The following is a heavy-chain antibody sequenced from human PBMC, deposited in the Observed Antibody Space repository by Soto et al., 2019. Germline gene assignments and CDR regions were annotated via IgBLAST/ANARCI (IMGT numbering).Heavy chain of an antibody. CDR1: GFSLRTNGVG. D-gene: IGHD5-12*01. Sequence: QITLKESGPTLVKPTQTLTLTCTFSGFSLRTNGVGVGWIRQPPGKALDWLALIYWNDDQHYSPSLRSRLTITKDTSKNQVVLTMTNMDPKDTATYYCAHLRHKWPVGGFDPWGQGTLVTVSS. V-gene: IGHV2-5*01. J-gene: IGHJ5*02. CDR3: AHLRHKWPVGGFDP. CDR2: IYWNDDQ.